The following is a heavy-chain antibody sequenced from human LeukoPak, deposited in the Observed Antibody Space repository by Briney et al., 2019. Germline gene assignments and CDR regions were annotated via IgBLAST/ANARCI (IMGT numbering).Heavy chain of an antibody. Sequence: SETLSLTCAVYGGSSSGYYWTWIRQPPGKGLEWIGEINHSGSTNYNPSLKSRVTISVDTSKNQLSLKLSSMTAADTAVYYCARQWLVSPLFDYWGQGTLVTVSS. CDR3: ARQWLVSPLFDY. CDR1: GGSSSGYY. D-gene: IGHD6-19*01. V-gene: IGHV4-34*01. J-gene: IGHJ4*02. CDR2: INHSGST.